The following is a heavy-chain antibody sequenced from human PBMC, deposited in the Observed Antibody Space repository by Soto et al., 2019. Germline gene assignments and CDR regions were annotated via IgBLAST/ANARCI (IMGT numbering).Heavy chain of an antibody. V-gene: IGHV3-23*01. CDR3: CADGTNYGSLDY. CDR2: ISGSGGST. J-gene: IGHJ4*02. CDR1: GFTFSSYA. D-gene: IGHD1-1*01. Sequence: GSLRLSCAASGFTFSSYAMSWVRQAPGKGLEWVSAISGSGGSTYYADSVKGRFTISRDNSKNTLYLQMNSLRAEDTAVYYCCADGTNYGSLDYWGQGALVTVSS.